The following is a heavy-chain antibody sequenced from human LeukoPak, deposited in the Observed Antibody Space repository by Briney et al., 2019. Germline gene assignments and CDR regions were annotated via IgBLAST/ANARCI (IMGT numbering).Heavy chain of an antibody. CDR1: GFTFSDYW. J-gene: IGHJ4*02. Sequence: GGALRLSCAASGFTFSDYWMNWVRQAPGKGVEGVASLKQDGSEILYVDSVKGRFTISRDNAKNSLYLQMNSLRAEDTAVYYCAGGAGWSIDYWGQGTLVTVSS. CDR2: LKQDGSEI. D-gene: IGHD2-15*01. V-gene: IGHV3-7*01. CDR3: AGGAGWSIDY.